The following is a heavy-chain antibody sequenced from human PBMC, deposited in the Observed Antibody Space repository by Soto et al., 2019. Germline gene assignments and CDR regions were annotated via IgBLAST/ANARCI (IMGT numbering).Heavy chain of an antibody. V-gene: IGHV4-39*01. CDR2: IYYSGST. CDR3: ARRGSGSYFFGGMDV. D-gene: IGHD1-26*01. Sequence: SETLSLTCTVSGGSISSSSYYWGWIRRPPGKGLEWIGSIYYSGSTYYNPSLKSRVTISVDTSKNQFSLKLSSVTAADTAVYYCARRGSGSYFFGGMDVWGQGTTVTVSS. J-gene: IGHJ6*02. CDR1: GGSISSSSYY.